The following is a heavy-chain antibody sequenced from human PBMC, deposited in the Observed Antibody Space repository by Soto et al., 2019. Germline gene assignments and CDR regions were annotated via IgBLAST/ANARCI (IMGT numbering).Heavy chain of an antibody. Sequence: PSETLSLTCTVSGGSISSGGYYWSWIRQHPGKGLEWIGYIYYSGSTYYNPSLKSRVTISVDTSKNQFSLKLSSVTAADTAVYYCAREKRFLEWLLSDMAENYFDYWGQGTLVTVSS. J-gene: IGHJ4*02. D-gene: IGHD3-3*01. V-gene: IGHV4-31*03. CDR3: AREKRFLEWLLSDMAENYFDY. CDR2: IYYSGST. CDR1: GGSISSGGYY.